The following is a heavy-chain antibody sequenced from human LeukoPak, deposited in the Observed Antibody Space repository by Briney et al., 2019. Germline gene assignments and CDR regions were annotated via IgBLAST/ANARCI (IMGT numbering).Heavy chain of an antibody. CDR1: GFTFTSYS. CDR3: AKYYYDSSGYYSVDY. J-gene: IGHJ4*02. V-gene: IGHV3-23*01. Sequence: PGGSLRLSCAASGFTFTSYSMNWVRQAPGKGLEWVSTISSGGGSTYYADSVKGRFTISRDNSKNTLYLQVNSLRAEDTAVYYCAKYYYDSSGYYSVDYWGQGTLVTVSS. D-gene: IGHD3-22*01. CDR2: ISSGGGST.